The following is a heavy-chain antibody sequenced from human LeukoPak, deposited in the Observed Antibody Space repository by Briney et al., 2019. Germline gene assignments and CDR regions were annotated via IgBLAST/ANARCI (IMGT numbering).Heavy chain of an antibody. CDR1: GFTFSSYA. D-gene: IGHD4-11*01. Sequence: GGSLRLSCAASGFTFSSYAMHWVRQAPGKGLEWVAVISYDGSNKYYADSVKGRFTISRDISENTLYLQMNSLRAEDTAVYYCARVRDDYTYFDCWGQGTLVTVSS. CDR3: ARVRDDYTYFDC. J-gene: IGHJ4*02. CDR2: ISYDGSNK. V-gene: IGHV3-30-3*01.